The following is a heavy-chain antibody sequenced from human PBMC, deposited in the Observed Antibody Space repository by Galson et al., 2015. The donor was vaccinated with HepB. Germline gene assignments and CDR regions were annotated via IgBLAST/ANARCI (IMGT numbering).Heavy chain of an antibody. CDR3: ARASGYSSGWSLNYYYYGMDV. J-gene: IGHJ6*02. CDR2: IYYSGST. V-gene: IGHV4-59*01. Sequence: SETLSLTCTVSGGSISSYYWSWIRQPLGKGLEWIGYIYYSGSTNYNPSLKSRVTISVDTSKNQFSLKLSSVTAADTAVYYCARASGYSSGWSLNYYYYGMDVWGQGTTVTVSS. CDR1: GGSISSYY. D-gene: IGHD6-19*01.